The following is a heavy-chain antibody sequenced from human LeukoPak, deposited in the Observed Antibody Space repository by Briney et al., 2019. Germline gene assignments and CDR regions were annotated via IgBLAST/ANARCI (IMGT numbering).Heavy chain of an antibody. CDR1: GFTFSSYS. J-gene: IGHJ6*03. D-gene: IGHD5-24*01. CDR3: ARVSEMATPGAFYYYMDV. CDR2: ISSSSTI. Sequence: PGGSLRLSCAASGFTFSSYSMNWVRQAPGKGLEWVSSISSSSTIYYADSVKGRFTISRDNAKNSLYLQMNSLRAEDTAVYYCARVSEMATPGAFYYYMDVWGKGTTVTVSS. V-gene: IGHV3-48*01.